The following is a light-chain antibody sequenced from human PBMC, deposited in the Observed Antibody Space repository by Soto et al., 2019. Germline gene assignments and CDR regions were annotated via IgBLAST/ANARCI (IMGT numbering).Light chain of an antibody. V-gene: IGKV3-15*01. Sequence: EIVMTQSLATLSVSPGKRATLSGRASQSVSSNLAWYQQKPGQAPRLLIYGASTRATGIPARFSGSGSGTEFTLTISSLQSEDFAVYYCQQYNNWWTFGQGTRWISN. CDR2: GAS. CDR1: QSVSSN. J-gene: IGKJ1*01. CDR3: QQYNNWWT.